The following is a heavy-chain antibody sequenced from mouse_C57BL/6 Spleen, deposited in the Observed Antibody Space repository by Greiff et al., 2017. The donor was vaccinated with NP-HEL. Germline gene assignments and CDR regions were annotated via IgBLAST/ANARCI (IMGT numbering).Heavy chain of an antibody. Sequence: QVQLQQSGAELVRPGPSVKVSCKASGYAFTNYLIEWVKQRPGQGLEWIGVINPGSGGTNYNEKFKGKATLTADKSSSTAYMQHSSLTSEDSAVYFCARENGYFYFDYWGQGTTLTVSS. D-gene: IGHD2-3*01. V-gene: IGHV1-54*01. CDR2: INPGSGGT. CDR1: GYAFTNYL. CDR3: ARENGYFYFDY. J-gene: IGHJ2*01.